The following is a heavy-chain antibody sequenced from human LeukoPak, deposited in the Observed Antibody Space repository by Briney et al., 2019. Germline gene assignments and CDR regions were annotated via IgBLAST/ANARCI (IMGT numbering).Heavy chain of an antibody. CDR1: GFTVSSNY. Sequence: SGGSLRLSCAASGFTVSSNYMSWVRQAPGKGLEWVSVVYSDSTTYYADSVKGRFTISRDISKNTLYLQMNSLRAEDTAVYYCARDARPRAAASFDYWGQGTLVTVSS. CDR3: ARDARPRAAASFDY. V-gene: IGHV3-66*01. D-gene: IGHD6-13*01. J-gene: IGHJ4*02. CDR2: VYSDSTT.